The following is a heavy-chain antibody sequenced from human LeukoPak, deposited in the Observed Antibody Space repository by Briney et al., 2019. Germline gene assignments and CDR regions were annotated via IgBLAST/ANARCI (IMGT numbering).Heavy chain of an antibody. V-gene: IGHV3-23*01. J-gene: IGHJ4*02. D-gene: IGHD2-2*01. CDR3: AKSHRGSCSTTTCYDEGDY. CDR1: GFTFSRNG. CDR2: ISGSGGST. Sequence: GGTLRLSCAASGFTFSRNGMTWVRQAPGKGLEWVSAISGSGGSTYYADSVKGRFTISRDNSKNTLYLQMKSLRAEDTAIYYCAKSHRGSCSTTTCYDEGDYWGQGTLVTVSS.